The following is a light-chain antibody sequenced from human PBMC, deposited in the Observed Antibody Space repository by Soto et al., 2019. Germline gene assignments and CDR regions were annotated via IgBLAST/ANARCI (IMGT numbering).Light chain of an antibody. CDR1: SSDVGAFNY. CDR2: EVS. V-gene: IGLV2-14*01. J-gene: IGLJ2*01. Sequence: QSALTQPPSASGSPGQSVTISCAGTSSDVGAFNYVSWYQQHPGKAPKLMIYEVSNRPSGVSNRFSGSKSGNTASLTISGLQAEDEADYYCSSYTSISPVVFGGGTKLTVL. CDR3: SSYTSISPVV.